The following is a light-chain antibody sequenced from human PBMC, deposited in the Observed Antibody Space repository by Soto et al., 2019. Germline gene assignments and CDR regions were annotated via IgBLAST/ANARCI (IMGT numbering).Light chain of an antibody. CDR2: GAS. CDR3: LQHNSYPLT. Sequence: DGRVTRGPSSLSASVGDRVSITCRASQSISRYLNWYQQRPGKVPKRLIYGASSLQGGVPSRFSGSGSGTEFTLTISSLQPEDFATYYCLQHNSYPLTFGGGTKVDIK. CDR1: QSISRY. J-gene: IGKJ4*01. V-gene: IGKV1-17*01.